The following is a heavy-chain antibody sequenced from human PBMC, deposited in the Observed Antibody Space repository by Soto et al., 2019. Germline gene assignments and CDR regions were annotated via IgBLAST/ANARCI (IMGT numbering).Heavy chain of an antibody. Sequence: PSETLSLTCTVSVDSITTYYWSLIRQPAGKGLEWIGRIDTSGNTNYNPSLKSRVTMSVDTSKKQFSLKLTSVKAEDTAVYYCARYSIKWFQTEGMDVWGQGTTVTVSS. CDR1: VDSITTYY. CDR2: IDTSGNT. CDR3: ARYSIKWFQTEGMDV. V-gene: IGHV4-4*07. D-gene: IGHD6-13*01. J-gene: IGHJ6*02.